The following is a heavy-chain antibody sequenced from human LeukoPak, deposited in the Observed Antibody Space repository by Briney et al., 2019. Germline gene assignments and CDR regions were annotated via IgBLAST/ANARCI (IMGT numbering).Heavy chain of an antibody. Sequence: GGSLRLSCAASGFTFSSYSMNWVRQAPGKGLEWISYVSYSSSTIYYADSVKGRFTISRDNAKNSLYLQMNSLRDEDTAVYYCARDAHIVRGVNPLDYWGQGPLVTVSS. CDR3: ARDAHIVRGVNPLDY. CDR2: VSYSSSTI. CDR1: GFTFSSYS. J-gene: IGHJ4*02. D-gene: IGHD3-10*01. V-gene: IGHV3-48*02.